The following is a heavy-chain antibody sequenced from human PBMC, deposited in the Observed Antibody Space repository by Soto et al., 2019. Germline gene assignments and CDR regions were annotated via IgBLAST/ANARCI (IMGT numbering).Heavy chain of an antibody. CDR2: IHPGDSDS. Sequence: GESLKISCKGSGYSFTSYWIGWVRQMPGKGLEWMGIIHPGDSDSRYSPSFQGQVTMSVDKSINTAYLQWSSLKASDTAMYYCASRDSSGLPDYCGQGTLVTVSS. D-gene: IGHD6-19*01. CDR3: ASRDSSGLPDY. CDR1: GYSFTSYW. V-gene: IGHV5-51*01. J-gene: IGHJ4*02.